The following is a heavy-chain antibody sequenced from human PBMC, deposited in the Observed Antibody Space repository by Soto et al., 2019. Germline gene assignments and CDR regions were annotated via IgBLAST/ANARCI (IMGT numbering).Heavy chain of an antibody. CDR3: ARDLSSCSSARCYSYYYGMDV. J-gene: IGHJ6*02. CDR1: GFNFSRYW. CDR2: INSDGSRT. Sequence: HPGGSLRLSCTASGFNFSRYWTHWVRQDPGRGLVWVSHINSDGSRTSYADSVKGRLTISRDNAKNTLYLQMNSLRAEDTAVYYCARDLSSCSSARCYSYYYGMDVWGQGTSVTVSS. V-gene: IGHV3-74*01. D-gene: IGHD2-2*01.